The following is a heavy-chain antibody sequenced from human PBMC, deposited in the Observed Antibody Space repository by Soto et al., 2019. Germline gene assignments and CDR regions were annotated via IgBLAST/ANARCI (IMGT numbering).Heavy chain of an antibody. CDR3: XXXXXXXXXSYYXSDY. CDR2: ISGSGGST. V-gene: IGHV3-23*01. Sequence: GSLRLSCAASGFTFSSYAMSWVRQAPGKGLEWVSAISGSGGSTYYADSVKGRFTISRDNSKNTLYLQMNSLRAEDTAVYYCXXXXXXXXXSYYXSDYWGQGTLVXVSS. D-gene: IGHD3-10*01. CDR1: GFTFSSYA. J-gene: IGHJ4*02.